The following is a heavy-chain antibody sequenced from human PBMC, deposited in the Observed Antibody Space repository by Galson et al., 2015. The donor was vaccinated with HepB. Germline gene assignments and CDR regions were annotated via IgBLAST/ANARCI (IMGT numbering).Heavy chain of an antibody. Sequence: SVKVSCKASGGTFSSYAISWVRQAPGQGLEWMGRIIPNLGKANYAQKFQGRVTITADKSTSTAYMELSSLRSEDTAVYYCARGGDTAMVTLGYWGQGTLVTVSS. J-gene: IGHJ4*02. D-gene: IGHD5-18*01. CDR1: GGTFSSYA. V-gene: IGHV1-69*04. CDR3: ARGGDTAMVTLGY. CDR2: IIPNLGKA.